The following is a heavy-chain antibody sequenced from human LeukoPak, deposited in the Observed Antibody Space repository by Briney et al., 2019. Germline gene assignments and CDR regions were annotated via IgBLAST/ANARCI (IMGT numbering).Heavy chain of an antibody. Sequence: SETLSLTCAVSGGSISSSNWWSWVRQPPGKGLEWIGEIYHSGSTNYNPSLKSRVTISVDTSKNQFSLKLSSVTAADTAVYYCARDGFSARVAAAPGNDYWGQGTLVTVSS. CDR1: GGSISSSNW. V-gene: IGHV4-4*02. CDR2: IYHSGST. CDR3: ARDGFSARVAAAPGNDY. J-gene: IGHJ4*02. D-gene: IGHD6-13*01.